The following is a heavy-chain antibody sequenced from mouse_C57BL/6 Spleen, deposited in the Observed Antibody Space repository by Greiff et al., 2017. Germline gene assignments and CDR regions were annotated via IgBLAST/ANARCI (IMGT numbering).Heavy chain of an antibody. Sequence: QVQLKQPGTELVKPGASVKLSCKASGYTFTSSWMHWVKQRPGQGLEWIGNINPSNGGTNYNEKFKSKATLTVDKSSSTAYMQLSSLTSEDSAVYYCARLLRVLDAMDYWGQGTSVTVSS. CDR2: INPSNGGT. V-gene: IGHV1-53*01. D-gene: IGHD1-1*01. J-gene: IGHJ4*01. CDR3: ARLLRVLDAMDY. CDR1: GYTFTSSW.